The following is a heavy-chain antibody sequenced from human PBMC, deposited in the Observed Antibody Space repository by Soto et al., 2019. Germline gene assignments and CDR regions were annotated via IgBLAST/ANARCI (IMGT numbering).Heavy chain of an antibody. Sequence: SETLSLTCTVSGGSISSYYWSWIRQPPGKGLEWIGYIYYSGSTNYNPSLKSRVTISVDTSKNQFSLKLSSVTAADTAVYYCARDEYYGSGSYHDYSYGMDVWGQGTTVT. CDR1: GGSISSYY. V-gene: IGHV4-59*01. J-gene: IGHJ6*02. D-gene: IGHD3-10*01. CDR2: IYYSGST. CDR3: ARDEYYGSGSYHDYSYGMDV.